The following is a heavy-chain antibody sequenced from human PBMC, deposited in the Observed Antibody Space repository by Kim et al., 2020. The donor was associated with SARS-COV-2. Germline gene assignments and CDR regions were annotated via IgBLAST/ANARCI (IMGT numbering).Heavy chain of an antibody. D-gene: IGHD1-1*01. J-gene: IGHJ6*02. V-gene: IGHV3-30*18. CDR1: GFTFSSYG. CDR2: ISYDGSNK. Sequence: GGSLRLSCAASGFTFSSYGMHWVRQAPGKGLEWVAVISYDGSNKYYADSVKGRFTISRDNSKNTLYLQMNSLRAEDTAVYYCAKDQVAGNLQLRRYGMDVWGQGTTVTVSS. CDR3: AKDQVAGNLQLRRYGMDV.